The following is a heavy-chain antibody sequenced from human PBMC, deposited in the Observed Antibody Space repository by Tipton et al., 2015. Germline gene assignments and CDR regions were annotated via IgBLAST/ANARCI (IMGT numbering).Heavy chain of an antibody. V-gene: IGHV3-53*01. J-gene: IGHJ4*02. CDR1: GFTVTNNY. CDR2: IYNGGST. CDR3: ARGLLLWFGMSDY. D-gene: IGHD3-10*01. Sequence: SLRLSCAASGFTVTNNYMTWVRQTPGKGLEWVSLIYNGGSTNYADSVKGRFTISRDESKSTLFLQMNSLRAEDTAVYYCARGLLLWFGMSDYWGRGTLVTVSS.